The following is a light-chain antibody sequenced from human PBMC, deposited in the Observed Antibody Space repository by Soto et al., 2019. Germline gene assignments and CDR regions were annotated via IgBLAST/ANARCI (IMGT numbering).Light chain of an antibody. J-gene: IGLJ3*02. CDR1: SSDVGGYNY. CDR3: CSYAGTSLWV. CDR2: DVS. V-gene: IGLV2-11*01. Sequence: QSALTQPRSVSGSPGQSVTISCTGTSSDVGGYNYVSWYQQHPGKAPKLVIYDVSKRPSGVPDRFSGSKSGNTASLIISGLQAEDEADYYCCSYAGTSLWVFGGGTKLTVL.